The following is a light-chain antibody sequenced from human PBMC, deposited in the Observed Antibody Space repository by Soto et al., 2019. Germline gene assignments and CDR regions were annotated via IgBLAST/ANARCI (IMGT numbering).Light chain of an antibody. CDR1: SSDVGGY. V-gene: IGLV2-14*01. CDR3: SSYTSSSTPYVV. Sequence: QSALTQPASVSGSPGQSITISCTGTSSDVGGYVSWYQQHPGKAPKLMFYEVSHRPSGVSNRFSGSKSGNTASLTISGLQAEDEADYYCSSYTSSSTPYVVFGGGTKLTVL. CDR2: EVS. J-gene: IGLJ2*01.